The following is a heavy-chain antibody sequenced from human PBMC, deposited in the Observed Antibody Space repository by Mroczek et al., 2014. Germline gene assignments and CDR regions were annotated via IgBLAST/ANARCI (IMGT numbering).Heavy chain of an antibody. J-gene: IGHJ4*02. CDR3: ARARDYYDSSGQAMALFY. CDR1: GFTFSDYY. V-gene: IGHV3-11*01. D-gene: IGHD3-22*01. CDR2: ISSSGSTI. Sequence: ESGGGLVKPGGSLRLSCAASGFTFSDYYMSWIRQAPGKGLEWVSYISSSGSTIYYADSVKGRFTISRDNAKNSLYLQMNSLRAEDTAVYYCARARDYYDSSGQAMALFYWGQGTLVTVSS.